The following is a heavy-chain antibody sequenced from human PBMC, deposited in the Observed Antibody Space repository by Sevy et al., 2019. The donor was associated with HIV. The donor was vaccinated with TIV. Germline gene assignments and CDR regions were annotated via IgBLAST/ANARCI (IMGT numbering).Heavy chain of an antibody. CDR2: ISYDGSNK. D-gene: IGHD3-9*01. CDR1: GFTFSSYA. V-gene: IGHV3-30-3*01. Sequence: GESLKISCAASGFTFSSYAMHWVRQAPGKGLEWVAVISYDGSNKYYADSVKGRFTISRDNSKNTLYLQINSLRAEDTAVYYCARVPLRYFDWLLRPDYGMDVWGQGTTVTVSS. J-gene: IGHJ6*02. CDR3: ARVPLRYFDWLLRPDYGMDV.